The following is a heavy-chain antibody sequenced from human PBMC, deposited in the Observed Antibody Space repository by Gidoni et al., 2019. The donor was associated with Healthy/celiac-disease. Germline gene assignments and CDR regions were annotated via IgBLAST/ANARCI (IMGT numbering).Heavy chain of an antibody. CDR3: ARDPDYGDYGPLYY. CDR1: GGTFSSYA. Sequence: QVQLVQSGAAVKKPGSSVTVSCKASGGTFSSYAISWVRQAPGQGLEWMGGIIPIFGTANYAQKCQGRVTITADESTSTAYMELSSLRSEDTAVYYCARDPDYGDYGPLYYWGQGTLVTVSS. D-gene: IGHD4-17*01. V-gene: IGHV1-69*01. CDR2: IIPIFGTA. J-gene: IGHJ4*02.